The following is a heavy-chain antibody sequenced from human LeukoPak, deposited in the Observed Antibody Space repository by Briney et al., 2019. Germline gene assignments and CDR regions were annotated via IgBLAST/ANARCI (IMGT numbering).Heavy chain of an antibody. CDR1: GYTFTSYY. CDR2: INPSGGST. D-gene: IGHD6-13*01. J-gene: IGHJ4*02. V-gene: IGHV1-46*01. CDR3: ARCSYPEPGIAAHNFYFDY. Sequence: ASVKVSCKASGYTFTSYYMHWVRQAPGQGLEWMGIINPSGGSTSYAQKFQGRVTMTRDMSTSTVYMELSSLRSEDTAVYYCARCSYPEPGIAAHNFYFDYWGQGTLVTVSS.